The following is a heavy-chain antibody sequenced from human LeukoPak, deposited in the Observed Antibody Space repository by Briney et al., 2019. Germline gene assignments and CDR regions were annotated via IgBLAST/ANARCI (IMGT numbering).Heavy chain of an antibody. CDR3: AGTYYYDKGAFDI. Sequence: GGSLRLSCAASGFTFSSYSMNWVRQAPGKGLEWVSSISSSSSYIYYADSVKGRFTISRDNSKNTLYLQMNSLRAEDTAVYYCAGTYYYDKGAFDIWGQGTMVTVSS. V-gene: IGHV3-21*04. CDR1: GFTFSSYS. J-gene: IGHJ3*02. CDR2: ISSSSSYI. D-gene: IGHD3-22*01.